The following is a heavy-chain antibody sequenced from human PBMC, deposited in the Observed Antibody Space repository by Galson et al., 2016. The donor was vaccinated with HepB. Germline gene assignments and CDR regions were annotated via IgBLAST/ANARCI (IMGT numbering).Heavy chain of an antibody. CDR2: IWYDGSNK. CDR1: RFTFSSYG. V-gene: IGHV3-33*01. Sequence: SLRLSCAASRFTFSSYGMHWVRQAPGKGLEWVALIWYDGSNKYYADSVKGRFTISRDNSKNTLYLQMNSLRVEDTAVYYCAREGWGGSGSYYPDWGQGTLVTVSS. CDR3: AREGWGGSGSYYPD. D-gene: IGHD3-10*01. J-gene: IGHJ4*02.